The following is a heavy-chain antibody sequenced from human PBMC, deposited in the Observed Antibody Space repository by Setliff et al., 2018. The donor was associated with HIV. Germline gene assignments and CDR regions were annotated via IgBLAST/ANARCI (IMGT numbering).Heavy chain of an antibody. J-gene: IGHJ5*02. CDR2: ISAYNGNT. Sequence: GASVKVSCKASGYTFTSYGISWVRQAPGQGLEWMGWISAYNGNTDYAQELQGRITLTTDTSTSTAYMVLRSLRSDDTAVYYCVREALAWYHYDSSGYSNWFDPWGQGTLVTVSS. CDR1: GYTFTSYG. V-gene: IGHV1-18*01. D-gene: IGHD3-22*01. CDR3: VREALAWYHYDSSGYSNWFDP.